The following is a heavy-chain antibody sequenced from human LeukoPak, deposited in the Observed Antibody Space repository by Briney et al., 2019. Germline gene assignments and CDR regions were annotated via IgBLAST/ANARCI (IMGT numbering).Heavy chain of an antibody. CDR2: IIPIFGTA. Sequence: SVKVSCKASGYTFTSYGISWVRQAPGQGLEWMGGIIPIFGTANYAQKFQGRVTITADESTSTAYMELSSLRSEDTAVYYCARDITFPGGPLYYYYYGMDVWGQGTTVTVSS. D-gene: IGHD1-14*01. CDR3: ARDITFPGGPLYYYYYGMDV. CDR1: GYTFTSYG. J-gene: IGHJ6*02. V-gene: IGHV1-69*13.